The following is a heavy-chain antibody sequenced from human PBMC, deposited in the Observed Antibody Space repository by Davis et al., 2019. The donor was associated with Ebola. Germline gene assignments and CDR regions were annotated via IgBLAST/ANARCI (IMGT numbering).Heavy chain of an antibody. CDR1: GFSVSSAF. V-gene: IGHV3-66*01. CDR2: IHDNTAT. J-gene: IGHJ3*02. CDR3: AEGHSSAFDI. Sequence: GESLKISCAASGFSVSSAFMKWVRQVPGEGLEWVSIIHDNTATHYADSVKGRFTISRDSSRNTLHLQMDSLRVEDTAVYYCAEGHSSAFDIWGQGTMVIVSS.